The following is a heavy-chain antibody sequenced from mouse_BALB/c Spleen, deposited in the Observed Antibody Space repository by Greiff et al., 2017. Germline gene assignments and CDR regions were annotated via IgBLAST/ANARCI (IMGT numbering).Heavy chain of an antibody. CDR2: IDPSDSET. CDR3: ARFFYDYDVGFAY. CDR1: GYSFTSYW. V-gene: IGHV1S126*01. D-gene: IGHD2-4*01. Sequence: VQLQQSGPQLVRPGASVKISCKASGYSFTSYWMHWVKQRPGQGLEWIGMIDPSDSETRLNQKFKDKATLTVDKSSSTAYMQLSSPTSEDSAVYYCARFFYDYDVGFAYWGQGTLVTVSA. J-gene: IGHJ3*01.